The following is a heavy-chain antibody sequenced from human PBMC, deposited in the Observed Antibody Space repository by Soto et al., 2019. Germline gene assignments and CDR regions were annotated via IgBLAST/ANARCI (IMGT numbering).Heavy chain of an antibody. CDR1: GYTFSAYG. V-gene: IGHV1-18*01. CDR3: ARTGPKTYYYYSLDV. Sequence: QVELVQSGAEVKRPGASVKVSCKASGYTFSAYGLSWVRQAPGQGLEWLGWISSYNGNARYSQKLQGRVTMTADTCTNTGYMELTGLTSDDTAVYFCARTGPKTYYYYSLDVWGLGTTVTVSS. CDR2: ISSYNGNA. D-gene: IGHD1-1*01. J-gene: IGHJ6*02.